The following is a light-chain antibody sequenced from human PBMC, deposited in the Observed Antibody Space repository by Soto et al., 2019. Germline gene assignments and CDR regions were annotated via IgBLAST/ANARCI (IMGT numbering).Light chain of an antibody. Sequence: EIVLTQSPATLSVSPGERATLSCRASQSIDINLVWYQQKPGQSPRLLIFRASTRASGIPARFSGSGSGTEFTLTISSLQSEDFAVYYCQQYYHWPPITFGQGTRLEIK. CDR1: QSIDIN. CDR3: QQYYHWPPIT. CDR2: RAS. J-gene: IGKJ5*01. V-gene: IGKV3-15*01.